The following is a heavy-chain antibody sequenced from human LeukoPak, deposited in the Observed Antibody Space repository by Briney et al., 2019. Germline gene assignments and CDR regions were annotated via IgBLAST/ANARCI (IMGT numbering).Heavy chain of an antibody. J-gene: IGHJ3*01. CDR3: ARVSLSNAIDV. Sequence: SETLSLTCSVSGYSINSGYYWGWIRQTPGKGLEWIGSVYYGGNKYDNPSLKSRVSISKDMSKNQFSLKVTSVTAADTAIYYCARVSLSNAIDVWGQGAKVTVSS. CDR2: VYYGGNK. CDR1: GYSINSGYY. V-gene: IGHV4-38-2*02.